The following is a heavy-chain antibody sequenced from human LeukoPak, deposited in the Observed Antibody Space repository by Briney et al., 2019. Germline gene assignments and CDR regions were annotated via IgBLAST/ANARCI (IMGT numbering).Heavy chain of an antibody. CDR2: INPNSGGT. Sequence: ASVKVSCKASGYTFTGYYMHWVRQVPGQGLEWMGWINPNSGGTNYAQKFQGRVTMTRDTSISTAYMELSRLRSDDTAVYYCAREGRGCSSTSCYQDYWGQGTLVTVSS. CDR3: AREGRGCSSTSCYQDY. D-gene: IGHD2-2*01. CDR1: GYTFTGYY. J-gene: IGHJ4*02. V-gene: IGHV1-2*02.